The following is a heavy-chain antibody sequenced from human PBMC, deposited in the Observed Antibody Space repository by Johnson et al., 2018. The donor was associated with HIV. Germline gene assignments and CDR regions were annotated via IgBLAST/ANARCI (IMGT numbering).Heavy chain of an antibody. J-gene: IGHJ3*02. CDR3: AKALRGHSSSSFDAFDI. CDR2: ISGRGGST. V-gene: IGHV3-23*04. CDR1: GFTFSSYA. Sequence: VQLVESGGGLVQPGGSLRLSCAASGFTFSSYAMSWVRQAPGKGLEWVSAISGRGGSTYYADTVKGRFPFSRDNSKNTLYLQMNSLRAEDTAVYYCAKALRGHSSSSFDAFDIWGQGTIVTVSS. D-gene: IGHD6-6*01.